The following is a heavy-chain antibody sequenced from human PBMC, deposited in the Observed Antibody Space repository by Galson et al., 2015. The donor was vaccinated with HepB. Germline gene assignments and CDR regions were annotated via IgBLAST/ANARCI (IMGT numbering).Heavy chain of an antibody. CDR1: GFTFSSYA. Sequence: SLRLSCAASGFTFSSYAMHWVRQAPGKGLEWVAVISYDGSNKYYADSVKGRFTISRDNSKNTLYLQMNSLRTEDTAVFYCARSEPRTWHNFDYWGQGTLVTVSS. J-gene: IGHJ4*02. CDR2: ISYDGSNK. CDR3: ARSEPRTWHNFDY. V-gene: IGHV3-30*04. D-gene: IGHD1-14*01.